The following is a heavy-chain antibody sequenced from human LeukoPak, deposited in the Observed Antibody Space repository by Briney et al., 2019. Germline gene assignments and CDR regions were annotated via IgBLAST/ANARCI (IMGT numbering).Heavy chain of an antibody. V-gene: IGHV1-2*02. CDR1: GHTFTGYY. Sequence: ASVKVSCKASGHTFTGYYIHWVRQAPGQGPEWMGWINTNSGGTNYGQKFQGRVTMTRDTSISTANMELSRLTSDDTAVYYCARGLAVVSPFDFWGQGTLVTVSS. D-gene: IGHD3-22*01. J-gene: IGHJ4*02. CDR3: ARGLAVVSPFDF. CDR2: INTNSGGT.